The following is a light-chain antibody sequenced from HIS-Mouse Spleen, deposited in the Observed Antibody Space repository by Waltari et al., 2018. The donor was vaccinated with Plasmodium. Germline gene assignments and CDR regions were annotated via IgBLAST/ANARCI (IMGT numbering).Light chain of an antibody. Sequence: EIVLTQSPGTLSLSPGERATLSCRASQSVSSSYLAWYQQKPGQAPRLLIYGASSRATTIPDRFSGSGSVTDFTLTISRLKPEDFTVYYCQQYGSSPLTFGGGTKVEIK. J-gene: IGKJ4*01. V-gene: IGKV3-20*01. CDR2: GAS. CDR3: QQYGSSPLT. CDR1: QSVSSSY.